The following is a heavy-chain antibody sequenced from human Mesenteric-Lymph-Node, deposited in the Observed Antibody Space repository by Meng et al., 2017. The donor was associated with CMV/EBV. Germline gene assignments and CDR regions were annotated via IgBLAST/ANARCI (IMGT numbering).Heavy chain of an antibody. J-gene: IGHJ5*02. CDR2: IIPILGIA. D-gene: IGHD6-13*01. CDR3: AGGIAAAGSRWFDP. CDR1: GGTFSSYT. Sequence: QVQLVQSGAEVKKPGSSVKVSCKSSGGTFSSYTTSWVRQAPGQGLEWMGRIIPILGIANYAQKFQGRVTITADKSTSTAYVELSSLRSEDTAVYYCAGGIAAAGSRWFDPWGPGTLVTVSS. V-gene: IGHV1-69*02.